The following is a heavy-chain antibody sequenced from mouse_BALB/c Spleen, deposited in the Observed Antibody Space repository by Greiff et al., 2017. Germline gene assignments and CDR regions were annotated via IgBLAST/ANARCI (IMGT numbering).Heavy chain of an antibody. D-gene: IGHD2-3*01. Sequence: EVNVVESGAELVRPGALVKLSCKASGFNIKDYYMHWVKQRPEQGLEWIGWIDPENGNTIYDPKFQGKASITADTSSNTAYLQLSSLTSEDTAVYYCARSGWRGAWFAYWGQGTLVTVSA. J-gene: IGHJ3*01. V-gene: IGHV14-1*02. CDR1: GFNIKDYY. CDR3: ARSGWRGAWFAY. CDR2: IDPENGNT.